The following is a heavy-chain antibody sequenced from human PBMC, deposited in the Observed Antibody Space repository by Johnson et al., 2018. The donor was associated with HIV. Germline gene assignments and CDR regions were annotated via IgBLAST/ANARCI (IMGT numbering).Heavy chain of an antibody. CDR2: IYSGGTT. D-gene: IGHD4-23*01. Sequence: VQLVESGGGLVQPGGSLRLSCAASGFTVSRNYMSWVPQAPGQGLEGVSVIYSGGTTYYVDSVKGRFTLSRDNPHITLSLQMYSLLAQDTAVYYCAKSPGKDYGGNSGALEIWGQGTMVTVSS. J-gene: IGHJ3*02. CDR1: GFTVSRNY. V-gene: IGHV3-66*01. CDR3: AKSPGKDYGGNSGALEI.